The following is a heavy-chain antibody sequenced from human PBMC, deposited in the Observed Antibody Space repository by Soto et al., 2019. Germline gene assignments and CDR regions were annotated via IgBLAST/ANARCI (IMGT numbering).Heavy chain of an antibody. Sequence: QVQLVQSGAEVRKPGASVKVSCKASGYTFTGYYVHWVRQAPGQGLEWMGWINPNTGGTNYAQKFQGRVTMTSDTSITTAYMELSRLRSDDAAVYYCARVAGSGSHDALRYWGQGTLVTVSS. V-gene: IGHV1-2*02. CDR2: INPNTGGT. CDR1: GYTFTGYY. J-gene: IGHJ4*02. D-gene: IGHD1-26*01. CDR3: ARVAGSGSHDALRY.